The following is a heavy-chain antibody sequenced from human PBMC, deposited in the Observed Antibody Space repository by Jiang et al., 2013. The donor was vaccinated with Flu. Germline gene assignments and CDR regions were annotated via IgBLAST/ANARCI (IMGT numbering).Heavy chain of an antibody. V-gene: IGHV2-5*02. CDR3: AHTTSMVREPNFDY. CDR1: GFSLSTSGVG. Sequence: KPTQTLTLTCTFSGFSLSTSGVGVGWIRQPPGKALEWLALIYWDDDKRYSPSLESRLTITKDTSKNQVVLTMTNMDPVDTATYYCAHTTSMVREPNFDYWGQGTLVTVSS. J-gene: IGHJ4*02. D-gene: IGHD3-10*01. CDR2: IYWDDDK.